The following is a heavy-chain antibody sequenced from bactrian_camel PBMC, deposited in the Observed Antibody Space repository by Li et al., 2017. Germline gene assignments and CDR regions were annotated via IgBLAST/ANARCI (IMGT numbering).Heavy chain of an antibody. D-gene: IGHD2*01. CDR3: AAALWRGGRRSTELPRAVDYKY. V-gene: IGHV3S9*01. J-gene: IGHJ4*01. CDR2: IDGDGNP. CDR1: GYVFSGYC. Sequence: HVQLVESGGGSVEVGGSLRLSCAASGYVFSGYCMGWFRQVPGQEREGVASIDGDGNPTYGDSVKGRFTISRDIAKNILYLQMNSLNPADTAMYYCAAALWRGGRRSTELPRAVDYKYWGQGTQVTVS.